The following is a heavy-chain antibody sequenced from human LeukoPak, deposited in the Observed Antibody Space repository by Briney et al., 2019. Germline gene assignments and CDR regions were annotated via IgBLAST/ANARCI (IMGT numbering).Heavy chain of an antibody. CDR1: GFNFNLFW. J-gene: IGHJ4*02. V-gene: IGHV3-7*05. CDR3: ARGWNGFDY. CDR2: IKQDGSEK. D-gene: IGHD1-1*01. Sequence: GGSLRLSCAASGFNFNLFWMTWVRQAPGKGLQWVANIKQDGSEKYYVDSVKGRFTISRDDAKKTLYLQMNSLRAEDTAVYYCARGWNGFDYWGQGTLVTVSS.